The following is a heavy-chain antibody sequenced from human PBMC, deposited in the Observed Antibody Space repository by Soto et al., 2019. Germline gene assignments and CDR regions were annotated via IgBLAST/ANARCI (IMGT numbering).Heavy chain of an antibody. CDR2: ISSSGSTI. J-gene: IGHJ5*02. Sequence: VGSLRLSGAASGFTFSDYYMSWIRHAPGKGLEWVSYISSSGSTIYYADSVKGRFTISRDNAKNSLFLQMNSLRGEDTAVYYCARSGLALPYSASHWFDPWGHGTLVTVSS. V-gene: IGHV3-11*04. CDR3: ARSGLALPYSASHWFDP. CDR1: GFTFSDYY. D-gene: IGHD3-22*01.